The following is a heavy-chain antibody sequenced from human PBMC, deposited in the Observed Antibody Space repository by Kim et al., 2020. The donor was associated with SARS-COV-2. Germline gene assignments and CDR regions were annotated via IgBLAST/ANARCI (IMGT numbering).Heavy chain of an antibody. V-gene: IGHV4-39*01. CDR3: ARLTRDGDNFGWFDP. J-gene: IGHJ5*02. Sequence: PSRKSRVTISVDTSKNQFSLRLGSGTAANTAVYYCARLTRDGDNFGWFDPWGQGTLVTVSS. D-gene: IGHD3-10*01.